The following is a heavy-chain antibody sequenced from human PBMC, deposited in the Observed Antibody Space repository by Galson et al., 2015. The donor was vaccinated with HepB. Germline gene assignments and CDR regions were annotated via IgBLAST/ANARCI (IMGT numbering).Heavy chain of an antibody. CDR2: ISGSGGST. J-gene: IGHJ4*02. CDR3: AKDRAAYGGSWWPGPFDY. D-gene: IGHD1-26*01. CDR1: GFTFSSYA. V-gene: IGHV3-23*01. Sequence: SLRLSCAASGFTFSSYAMSWVRQAPGKGLERVSAISGSGGSTYYADSVKGRFTISRDNSKNTLYLQMNSLRAEDTAVYYCAKDRAAYGGSWWPGPFDYWGQGTLVTVSS.